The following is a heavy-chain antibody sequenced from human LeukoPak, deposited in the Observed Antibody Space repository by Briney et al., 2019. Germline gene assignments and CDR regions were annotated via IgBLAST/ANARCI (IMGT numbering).Heavy chain of an antibody. D-gene: IGHD3-3*01. Sequence: PSETLSLTCTVSGGSISSSSYYWGWIRQPPGKGLEWIGSIYYSGSTYYNPSLKSRVTISVDTSKNQFSLKLSSVTAADTAVYYCARHTYYDFWSGYQVLYFDYWGRGTLVTVSS. V-gene: IGHV4-39*01. CDR3: ARHTYYDFWSGYQVLYFDY. CDR1: GGSISSSSYY. J-gene: IGHJ4*02. CDR2: IYYSGST.